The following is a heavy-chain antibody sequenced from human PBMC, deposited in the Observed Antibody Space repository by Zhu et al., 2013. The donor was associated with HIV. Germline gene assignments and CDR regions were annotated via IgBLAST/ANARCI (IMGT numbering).Heavy chain of an antibody. J-gene: IGHJ5*02. CDR3: ARGYSSSWYYWFDP. CDR2: IYYSGST. V-gene: IGHV4-39*07. D-gene: IGHD6-13*01. Sequence: QVQLQESGPGLVKPSKTLSLTCTVSGGSISSSSYYWGWIRQPPGKGLEWIGSIYYSGSTYYNPSLKSRVTISVDTSKNQFSLKLSSVTAADTAVYYCARGYSSSWYYWFDPWGQGTLVTVSS. CDR1: GGSISSSSYY.